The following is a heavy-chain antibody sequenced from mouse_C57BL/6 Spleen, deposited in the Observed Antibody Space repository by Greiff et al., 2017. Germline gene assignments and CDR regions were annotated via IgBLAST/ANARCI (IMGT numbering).Heavy chain of an antibody. V-gene: IGHV1-52*01. Sequence: QVHVKQPGAELVRPGSSVKLSCKASGYTFTSYWMHWVKQRPIQGLEWIGNIDPSDSETHYNQKFKDKATLTVDKSSSTAYMQLSSLTSEDSAVYYCARNGGFDYWGQGTTLTVSS. CDR3: ARNGGFDY. CDR1: GYTFTSYW. J-gene: IGHJ2*01. CDR2: IDPSDSET.